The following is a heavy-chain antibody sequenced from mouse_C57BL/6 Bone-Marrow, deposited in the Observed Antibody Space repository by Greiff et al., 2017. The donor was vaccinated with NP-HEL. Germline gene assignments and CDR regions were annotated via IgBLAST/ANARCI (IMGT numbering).Heavy chain of an antibody. J-gene: IGHJ4*01. CDR3: ARSPYYAMDY. V-gene: IGHV1-69*01. Sequence: QVQLQQPGAELVMPGASVKLSFKASGYTFTSYWMHWVKQRPGQGLEWIGEIDPSDSYTNYNQKFKGKSTLTVDKSSSTAYMQLSSLTSEDSAVYFCARSPYYAMDYWGQGTSVTVSS. CDR2: IDPSDSYT. CDR1: GYTFTSYW.